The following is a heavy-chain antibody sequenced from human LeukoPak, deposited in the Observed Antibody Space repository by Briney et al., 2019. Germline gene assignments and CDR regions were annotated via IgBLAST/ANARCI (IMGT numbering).Heavy chain of an antibody. CDR2: ISSSGSTI. CDR1: GFTFSDYY. CDR3: ARDRRDSYGEFDY. Sequence: GGSLRLSCAASGFTFSDYYMSWIRQAPGKGLEWVSYISSSGSTIYYADSVKGRFTISRDNTKNSLYLQMNSLRAEDTAVYYCARDRRDSYGEFDYWGQGTLVTVSS. J-gene: IGHJ4*02. V-gene: IGHV3-11*04. D-gene: IGHD5-18*01.